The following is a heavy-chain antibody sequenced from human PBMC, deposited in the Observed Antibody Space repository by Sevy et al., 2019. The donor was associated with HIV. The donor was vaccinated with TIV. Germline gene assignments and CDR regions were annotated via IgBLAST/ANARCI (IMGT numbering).Heavy chain of an antibody. J-gene: IGHJ6*02. CDR1: GFTFSSYG. V-gene: IGHV3-30*18. CDR2: ISYDGSNK. Sequence: GGSLRLSCAASGFTFSSYGMHWVRQAPGKGLEWVAVISYDGSNKYYADSVKGRFTISRDNSKNTLYLQMNSLRAEDTAVYYCAKDRRAGCSSGWPQGSSLSYYYYGMDVWGQGITVTVSS. D-gene: IGHD6-19*01. CDR3: AKDRRAGCSSGWPQGSSLSYYYYGMDV.